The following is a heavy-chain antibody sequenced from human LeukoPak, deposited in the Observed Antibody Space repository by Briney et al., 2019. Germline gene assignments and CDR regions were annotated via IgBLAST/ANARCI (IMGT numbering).Heavy chain of an antibody. CDR1: RFTFSSYW. V-gene: IGHV3-7*01. CDR2: IKQDGSET. Sequence: GGSLRLSCAATRFTFSSYWMSLVRQAPGKGLEWVANIKQDGSETYYVDSVRGRFTISRDNVYNSLYLQMNSLRAEDTAVYFCARDRPGGYYNSWGQGTLVTVSS. CDR3: ARDRPGGYYNS. D-gene: IGHD1-26*01. J-gene: IGHJ4*02.